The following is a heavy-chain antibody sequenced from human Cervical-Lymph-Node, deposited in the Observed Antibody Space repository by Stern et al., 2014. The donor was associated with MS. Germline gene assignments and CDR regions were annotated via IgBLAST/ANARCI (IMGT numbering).Heavy chain of an antibody. D-gene: IGHD6-13*01. CDR3: ATDQGGIALY. CDR1: GGTFSINT. J-gene: IGHJ4*02. Sequence: VQLEESGAEVKKPGSSVKVSCKASGGTFSINTISWVRQAPGQGLEWMGGIIPMFGTPNYAQKFQGRVTTTADESTSTVYLELSSLTSQDTAVYFCATDQGGIALYWGQGTLVTVSS. CDR2: IIPMFGTP. V-gene: IGHV1-69*01.